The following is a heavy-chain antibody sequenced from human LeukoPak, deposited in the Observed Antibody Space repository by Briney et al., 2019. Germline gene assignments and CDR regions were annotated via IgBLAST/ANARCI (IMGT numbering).Heavy chain of an antibody. CDR3: ARGPRSSSWYYWFDP. J-gene: IGHJ5*02. Sequence: GSSVNVSCKASGYTFTSYDINWVRQATGQGLEWMGWMNPNSGNTGYAQKFQGRVTMTRNTSISTAYMELSSLRSEDTAVYYRARGPRSSSWYYWFDPWGQGTLVTVSS. V-gene: IGHV1-8*01. CDR1: GYTFTSYD. CDR2: MNPNSGNT. D-gene: IGHD6-13*01.